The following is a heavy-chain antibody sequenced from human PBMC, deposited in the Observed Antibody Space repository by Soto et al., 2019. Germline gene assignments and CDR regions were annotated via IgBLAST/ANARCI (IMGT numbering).Heavy chain of an antibody. V-gene: IGHV1-46*04. Sequence: ASVKVSCKASGYTFTSYYMHWVRQAPGQGLEWMGIINPSGGSNKYYADSVKGRFTISRDNSKNTLYLQMNSLRAEDTAVYYCARDSGVVVYAFRYYSYGMDVWGKGTKVTLSS. J-gene: IGHJ6*04. CDR1: GYTFTSYY. CDR2: INPSGGSNK. CDR3: ARDSGVVVYAFRYYSYGMDV. D-gene: IGHD2-8*02.